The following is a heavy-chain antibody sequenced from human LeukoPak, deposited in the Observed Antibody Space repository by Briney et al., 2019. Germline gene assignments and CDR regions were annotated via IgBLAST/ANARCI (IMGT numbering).Heavy chain of an antibody. CDR2: INPNSGGT. CDR1: GYTFTGYY. CDR3: ARAPLGYNWFDP. Sequence: ASVKVSCKASGYTFTGYYMHWVRQAPGQGLEWMGRINPNSGGTNYAQKFQGRVTMTRDTSISTAYMELSRLRSDDTAVYYCARAPLGYNWFDPWGQGTLVTVSS. J-gene: IGHJ5*02. V-gene: IGHV1-2*02. D-gene: IGHD3-10*01.